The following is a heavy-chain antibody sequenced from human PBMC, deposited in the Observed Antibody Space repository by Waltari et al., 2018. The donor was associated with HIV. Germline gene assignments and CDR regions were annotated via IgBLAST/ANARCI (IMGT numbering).Heavy chain of an antibody. D-gene: IGHD1-26*01. CDR2: IKDDGSEK. V-gene: IGHV3-7*01. J-gene: IGHJ6*02. CDR3: ARIGTFPHNYAIDF. Sequence: EVQLMESGGGLVQSGGSLRLSCAASGFTFTNYWMSWVRQTPGKGLEWVGYIKDDGSEKYYMGSGKGRFTISRDNAKNSMFLQMNSLRAEDTAVYYCARIGTFPHNYAIDFWGQGTTVTVSS. CDR1: GFTFTNYW.